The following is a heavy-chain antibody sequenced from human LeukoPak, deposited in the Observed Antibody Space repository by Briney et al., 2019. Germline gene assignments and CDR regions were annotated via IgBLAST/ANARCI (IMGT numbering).Heavy chain of an antibody. Sequence: SETLSLTCTVSGGSISSGSYYWSWIRQPAGKGLEWIGRIYTSGSTNYNPSLKSRVTISVDTSKNQFSLKLSSVTAADTAVYYCAREWVATRNFDYWGQGTLVTVSS. D-gene: IGHD5-12*01. V-gene: IGHV4-61*02. CDR3: AREWVATRNFDY. CDR2: IYTSGST. J-gene: IGHJ4*02. CDR1: GGSISSGSYY.